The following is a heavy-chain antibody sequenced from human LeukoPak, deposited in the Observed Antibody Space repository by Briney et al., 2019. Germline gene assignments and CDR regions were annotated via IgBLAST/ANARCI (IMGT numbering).Heavy chain of an antibody. Sequence: SETLSLTCTVSGGSISSYYWSWIRQPPGKGLEWIGYIYYSGSTNYNPSLKSRVTISVDTSKNQFSLKLSSVTAADTAVYYCARGGNYDSSGYYSRDAFDIWGQGTMVTVSS. J-gene: IGHJ3*02. D-gene: IGHD3-22*01. CDR3: ARGGNYDSSGYYSRDAFDI. V-gene: IGHV4-59*01. CDR1: GGSISSYY. CDR2: IYYSGST.